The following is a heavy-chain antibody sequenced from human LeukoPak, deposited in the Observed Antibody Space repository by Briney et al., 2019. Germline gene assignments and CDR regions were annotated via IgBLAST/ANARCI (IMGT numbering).Heavy chain of an antibody. CDR3: ARYCGTSRCLHYYHMVV. D-gene: IGHD2-21*01. Sequence: GGSLRLSCAASGFTFSTYGMDWVRQAPGKGLEWVSSISSGSSYIYYTDSVKGRFTISRDDAKNSLYLQMNSLRAEDTAVYYCARYCGTSRCLHYYHMVVWGKGTTVTVSS. V-gene: IGHV3-21*01. J-gene: IGHJ6*03. CDR1: GFTFSTYG. CDR2: ISSGSSYI.